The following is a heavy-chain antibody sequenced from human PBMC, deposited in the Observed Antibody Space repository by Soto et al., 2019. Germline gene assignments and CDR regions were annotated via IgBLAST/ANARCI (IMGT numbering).Heavy chain of an antibody. CDR2: ISTSGSST. J-gene: IGHJ6*03. V-gene: IGHV3-11*04. CDR3: ANLAKNYYHYMDV. CDR1: GFSFSDYY. Sequence: PGGSLRLSCAASGFSFSDYYMSWIRQAPGKGLEWVSLISTSGSSTDYADSVKGRFTISRDNAKNSLSLQMNSLRAEYTAVYYCANLAKNYYHYMDVWGKGTTVTVSS. D-gene: IGHD1-26*01.